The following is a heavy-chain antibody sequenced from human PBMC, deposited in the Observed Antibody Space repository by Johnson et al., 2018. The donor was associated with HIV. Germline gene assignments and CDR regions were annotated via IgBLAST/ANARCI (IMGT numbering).Heavy chain of an antibody. V-gene: IGHV3-11*01. CDR2: ISSDGSTI. Sequence: QVQLVESGGGLVKPGGSLRLSCAASGFSFGDYYMSWIRQAPGKGLEWISYISSDGSTIDYADSVKGRFTISRDNGNNSLYLQMNSLRAEATALYYCAKKRGPGAISDGGAFEIWGQGTMVTVSS. CDR1: GFSFGDYY. D-gene: IGHD2-21*01. CDR3: AKKRGPGAISDGGAFEI. J-gene: IGHJ3*02.